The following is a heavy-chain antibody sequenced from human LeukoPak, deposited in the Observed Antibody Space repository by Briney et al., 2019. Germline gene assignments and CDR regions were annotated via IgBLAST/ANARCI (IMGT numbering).Heavy chain of an antibody. J-gene: IGHJ3*02. CDR1: GFTFSSYE. Sequence: GGSLRLSCAASGFTFSSYEMNWVRQAPGKGLEWVSYISNGGSTIDYADSVKGRFTMSRDNAKNSLFLQMNSLRAEDTAVYYCAKDKGVTFDIWGQGTMVTVSS. CDR3: AKDKGVTFDI. D-gene: IGHD3-16*01. CDR2: ISNGGSTI. V-gene: IGHV3-48*03.